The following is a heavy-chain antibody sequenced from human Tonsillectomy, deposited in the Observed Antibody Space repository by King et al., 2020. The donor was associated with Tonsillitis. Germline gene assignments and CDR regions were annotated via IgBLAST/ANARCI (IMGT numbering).Heavy chain of an antibody. Sequence: VQLQESGPGLVKPSETLSLTCTVSGGSISSYYWSWIRQPPGKGLEWIGYIYYSGSTNYNPSLKSRVTISVDTSKNQFSLKLSSVTAADTAVYYCARLKPHYGDYGGYYMDVWGKGTTVTVSS. V-gene: IGHV4-59*08. J-gene: IGHJ6*03. CDR1: GGSISSYY. CDR3: ARLKPHYGDYGGYYMDV. CDR2: IYYSGST. D-gene: IGHD4-17*01.